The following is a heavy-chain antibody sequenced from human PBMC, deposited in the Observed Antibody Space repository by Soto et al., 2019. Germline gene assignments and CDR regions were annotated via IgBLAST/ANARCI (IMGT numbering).Heavy chain of an antibody. D-gene: IGHD3-10*01. J-gene: IGHJ6*02. V-gene: IGHV4-59*01. CDR3: ARDQGGEFLKGSGMDT. CDR2: IYYSGET. CDR1: GDSISRYY. Sequence: QVQLQESGPGLVKPSETLSLTCTVSGDSISRYYWSWIRLSPGKGLEWIGYIYYSGETNYTPSVKSGVTISVYRTKNECSLKLSSVTAADTAVYYCARDQGGEFLKGSGMDTWCQGTRVNVSS.